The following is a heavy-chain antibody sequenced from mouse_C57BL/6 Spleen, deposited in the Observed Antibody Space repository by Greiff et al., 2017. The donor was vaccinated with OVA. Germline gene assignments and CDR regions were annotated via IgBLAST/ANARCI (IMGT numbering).Heavy chain of an antibody. CDR3: TAYYSNYGGMDY. V-gene: IGHV6-3*01. J-gene: IGHJ4*01. Sequence: EVMLVESGGGLVQPGGSMKLSCVASGFTFSNYWMNWVRQSPEKGLEWVAQIRLKSDNYATHYAESVKGRFTISRDDSKSSVDLQMNNLRAEDTGIYYCTAYYSNYGGMDYWGQGTSVTVSS. CDR2: IRLKSDNYAT. D-gene: IGHD2-5*01. CDR1: GFTFSNYW.